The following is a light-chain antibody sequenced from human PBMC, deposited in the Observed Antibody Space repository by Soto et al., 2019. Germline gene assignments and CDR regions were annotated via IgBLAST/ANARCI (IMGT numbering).Light chain of an antibody. CDR2: WAS. V-gene: IGKV4-1*01. CDR1: QSVLFSSNNKNY. Sequence: DIVMTQSPDSLAVSLGERATINCKSSQSVLFSSNNKNYLTWYQQKSGQPPKVLIYWASIRESGVPDRFSGSGSGTDFTLTISTLQAEDVALHYCQQYYSTPYTFGQGTRLEIK. CDR3: QQYYSTPYT. J-gene: IGKJ2*01.